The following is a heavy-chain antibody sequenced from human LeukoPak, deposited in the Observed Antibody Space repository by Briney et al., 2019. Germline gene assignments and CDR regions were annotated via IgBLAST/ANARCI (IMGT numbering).Heavy chain of an antibody. V-gene: IGHV4-59*12. D-gene: IGHD3-22*01. CDR3: AAHPPEGNYYDSSGYYSYFDY. CDR2: IYYSGST. Sequence: SETLSLTCTVSGGSISSYYWSWIRQPPGKGLEWIGHIYYSGSTNYNPSLKSRVTISVDTSKNQFSLKLSSVTAADTAVCYCAAHPPEGNYYDSSGYYSYFDYWGQGTLVTVSS. J-gene: IGHJ4*02. CDR1: GGSISSYY.